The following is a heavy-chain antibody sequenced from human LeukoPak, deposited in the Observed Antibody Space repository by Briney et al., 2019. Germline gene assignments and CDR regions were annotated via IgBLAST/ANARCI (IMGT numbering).Heavy chain of an antibody. D-gene: IGHD2-2*01. CDR3: ARDRYCSSTSCYGRPLFDY. J-gene: IGHJ4*02. Sequence: GGSLRLSCAASGFTFDDYAMHWVRQAPGKGLEWVSGISWNSGSIGYADSVKGRFTISRDNAKNSLYLQMNSLRAEDTAVYYCARDRYCSSTSCYGRPLFDYWGQGTLVTVSS. CDR2: ISWNSGSI. V-gene: IGHV3-9*01. CDR1: GFTFDDYA.